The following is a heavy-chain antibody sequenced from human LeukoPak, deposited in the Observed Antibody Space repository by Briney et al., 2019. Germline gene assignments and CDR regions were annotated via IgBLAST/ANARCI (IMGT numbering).Heavy chain of an antibody. V-gene: IGHV5-51*01. CDR2: IYPGDSES. CDR3: ARSYDGSGYYFDS. CDR1: GYSFTSYW. D-gene: IGHD3-22*01. J-gene: IGHJ4*02. Sequence: GESLKISCKGSGYSFTSYWIGWVRQMPGKGLEWMGIIYPGDSESRYSPSFQGQVTISADKSISTAYLQWSSLKASDTAIYYCARSYDGSGYYFDSWGQGTLVTVSS.